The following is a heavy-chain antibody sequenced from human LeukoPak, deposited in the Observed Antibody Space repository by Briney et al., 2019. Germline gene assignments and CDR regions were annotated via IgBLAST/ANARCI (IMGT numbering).Heavy chain of an antibody. CDR3: ARDLAGYYYYGMDV. J-gene: IGHJ6*02. CDR2: ISWNSGSI. D-gene: IGHD3-3*02. CDR1: GFTFSSYA. Sequence: GGSLRLSCAASGFTFSSYAMSWVRQAPGKGLEWVSGISWNSGSIGYADSVKGRFTISRDNAKNSLYLQMNSLRAEDTALYYCARDLAGYYYYGMDVWGQGTTVTVSS. V-gene: IGHV3-9*01.